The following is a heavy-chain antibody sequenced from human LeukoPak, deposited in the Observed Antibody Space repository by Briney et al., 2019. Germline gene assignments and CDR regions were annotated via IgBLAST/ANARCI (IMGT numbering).Heavy chain of an antibody. CDR3: ARVGYYDSSGYLLFDY. CDR1: GFTFSSYA. D-gene: IGHD3-22*01. CDR2: ISYDGSNK. V-gene: IGHV3-30-3*01. Sequence: QPGRSLRLSCAASGFTFSSYAMHWVRQAPGKGLEWVAVISYDGSNKYYADSVKGRFTISRDNSKNTLYLQMNSLRAEDTAVYYCARVGYYDSSGYLLFDYWGQGTLVTVSS. J-gene: IGHJ4*02.